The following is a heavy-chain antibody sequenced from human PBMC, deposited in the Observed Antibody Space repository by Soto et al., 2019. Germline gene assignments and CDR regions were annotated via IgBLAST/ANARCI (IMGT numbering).Heavy chain of an antibody. CDR3: ATITSGSYGGDY. Sequence: QVQLVQSGAEVKKPGSSVKVSCKASGGTFSTYTVTWVRQAPGQGLEWMGRIIPIVGIGNYAQKFQGRVTITADKPTTIANMELRSLVCEDTVVHYCATITSGSYGGDYWGQGTLVTVCS. J-gene: IGHJ4*02. CDR2: IIPIVGIG. V-gene: IGHV1-69*02. D-gene: IGHD1-26*01. CDR1: GGTFSTYT.